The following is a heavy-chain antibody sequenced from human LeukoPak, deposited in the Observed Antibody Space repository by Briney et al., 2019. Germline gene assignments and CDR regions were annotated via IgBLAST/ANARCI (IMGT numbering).Heavy chain of an antibody. V-gene: IGHV4-34*01. CDR2: INHSGGT. J-gene: IGHJ4*02. Sequence: SETLSLTCAVYGGSFSGYYWSWIRQPPGKGLEWIGEINHSGGTNYNPSLKSRVTISVDTSKNQFSLKLRSVTAADTAVYYCASRSSIWSGYQDTLYYFDSWGQGTLVTVSS. D-gene: IGHD3-3*01. CDR1: GGSFSGYY. CDR3: ASRSSIWSGYQDTLYYFDS.